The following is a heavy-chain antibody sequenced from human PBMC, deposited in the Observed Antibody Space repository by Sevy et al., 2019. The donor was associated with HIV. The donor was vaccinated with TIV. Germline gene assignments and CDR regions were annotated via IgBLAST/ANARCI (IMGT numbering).Heavy chain of an antibody. J-gene: IGHJ4*02. Sequence: GGSLRLSCAASGFSFSDYAMNWVRQAPGKGLEWVSVLSASGGNSYNADSVKGRFTISRDNSKNTMFLQMNSLRAEDTAIYYCAKGLREWEVQGAFDYWGQGTLVTVSS. D-gene: IGHD1-26*01. CDR3: AKGLREWEVQGAFDY. V-gene: IGHV3-23*01. CDR2: LSASGGNS. CDR1: GFSFSDYA.